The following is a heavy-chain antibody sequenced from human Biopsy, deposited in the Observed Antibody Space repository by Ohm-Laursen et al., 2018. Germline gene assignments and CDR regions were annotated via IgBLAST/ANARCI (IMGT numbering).Heavy chain of an antibody. CDR3: ARKSFYESGGFDY. Sequence: ESLKISCKASGYTFTDYSLHWVRQAPGQGLEWVGWSKPNHNTKYAEKFQDRVTLTRDTTTGTAYMELSSLRRDDTAIYYCARKSFYESGGFDYWGQGTLVSVS. CDR2: SKPNHNT. D-gene: IGHD3-22*01. V-gene: IGHV1-2*02. CDR1: GYTFTDYS. J-gene: IGHJ4*02.